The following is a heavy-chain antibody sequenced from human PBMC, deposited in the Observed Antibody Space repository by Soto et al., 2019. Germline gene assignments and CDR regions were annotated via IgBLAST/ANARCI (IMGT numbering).Heavy chain of an antibody. CDR2: ISDGGDTA. Sequence: PGGSLRLSCAASGFTFSNYAMTWVRQAPGKGLEWVSSISDGGDTASYADSVKGRFTISRDNSRNTLYLQMNSLRVEDTAIYYCAEATGTRPNDYGGQGTLVTVSS. D-gene: IGHD3-9*01. J-gene: IGHJ4*02. CDR3: AEATGTRPNDY. CDR1: GFTFSNYA. V-gene: IGHV3-23*01.